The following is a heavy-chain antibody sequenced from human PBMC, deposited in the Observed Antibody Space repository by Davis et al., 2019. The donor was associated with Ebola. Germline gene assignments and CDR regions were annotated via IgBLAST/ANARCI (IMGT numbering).Heavy chain of an antibody. Sequence: AASVKVSCKASGYTFTSYSMHWVRQAPGQRLEWMGWINAGNGNTKYSQKFQGRVTITRDTSASTAYMELSSLRSEDTAVYYCARGGQWLVPWLDWGQGTLVTVSS. V-gene: IGHV1-3*01. CDR3: ARGGQWLVPWLD. J-gene: IGHJ4*02. D-gene: IGHD6-19*01. CDR1: GYTFTSYS. CDR2: INAGNGNT.